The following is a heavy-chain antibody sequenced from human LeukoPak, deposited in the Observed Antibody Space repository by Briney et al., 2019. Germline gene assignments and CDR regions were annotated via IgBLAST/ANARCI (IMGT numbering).Heavy chain of an antibody. CDR2: IYYSWST. J-gene: IGHJ4*02. CDR3: AATRWLQFAYFDY. V-gene: IGHV4-31*03. CDR1: GGSISSGGYY. Sequence: SETLSLTCTVSGGSISSGGYYWSWIRQHPGKGLEWIGYIYYSWSTYYNPSLKSRVTISVDTSKNQFSLKLSSVTAADTAVYYCAATRWLQFAYFDYWGQGTLVTVSS. D-gene: IGHD5-24*01.